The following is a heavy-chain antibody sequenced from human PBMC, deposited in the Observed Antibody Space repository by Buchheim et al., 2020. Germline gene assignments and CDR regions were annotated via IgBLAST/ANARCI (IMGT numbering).Heavy chain of an antibody. Sequence: QVQLQESGPGLVKPSETLSLTCTVSGDSISSYYWSWIRQPPGKGLEWIGYIYYSGTTNYNPSLKSRVTISADTSKNQFSLKLSSVTAADTAVYYCARRDGSAAMGPYYYCGMDVWGQGTT. CDR2: IYYSGTT. CDR3: ARRDGSAAMGPYYYCGMDV. D-gene: IGHD5-18*01. CDR1: GDSISSYY. V-gene: IGHV4-59*01. J-gene: IGHJ6*02.